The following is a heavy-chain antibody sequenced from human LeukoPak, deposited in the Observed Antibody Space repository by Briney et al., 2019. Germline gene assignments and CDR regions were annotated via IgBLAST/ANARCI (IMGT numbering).Heavy chain of an antibody. V-gene: IGHV4-59*01. J-gene: IGHJ4*02. CDR2: IYYSGST. D-gene: IGHD3-9*01. CDR1: GGSISSYY. CDR3: ARDRYDILTGYHIDY. Sequence: SETLSLTCTVSGGSISSYYWSWIRQPPGKGLEWIGYIYYSGSTNYNPSLKSRVTISVDTSKNQFSLKLSSVTAADTAVYYCARDRYDILTGYHIDYWGQGTLVTVSS.